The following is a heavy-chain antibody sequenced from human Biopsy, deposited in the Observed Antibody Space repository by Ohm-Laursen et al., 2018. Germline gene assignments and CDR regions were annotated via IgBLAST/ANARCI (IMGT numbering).Heavy chain of an antibody. Sequence: SETLSCKAPGGSFSNYGVNWVRQAPGQGLEWLGGNIPILGTGNYAQKFQDRVTVAADTSTSTATMELRSLRSDDTAVYYCATKLTGYFHHWGQGTLVIVSP. CDR2: NIPILGTG. J-gene: IGHJ1*01. D-gene: IGHD3-9*01. V-gene: IGHV1-69*06. CDR3: ATKLTGYFHH. CDR1: GGSFSNYG.